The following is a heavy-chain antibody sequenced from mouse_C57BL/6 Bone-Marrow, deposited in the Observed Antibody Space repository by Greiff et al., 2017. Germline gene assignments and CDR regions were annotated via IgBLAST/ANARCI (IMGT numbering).Heavy chain of an antibody. J-gene: IGHJ3*01. CDR3: ARNVLP. CDR1: GYTFTDYY. V-gene: IGHV1-26*01. Sequence: VQLQQSGPELVKPGASVKISCKASGYTFTDYYMNWVKQSHGKSLEWIGDINPNNGGTSYNQKFKGKATLTVDKSSSTAYMELRSLTSEDSAVYYCARNVLPWGQGTLVTVSA. CDR2: INPNNGGT.